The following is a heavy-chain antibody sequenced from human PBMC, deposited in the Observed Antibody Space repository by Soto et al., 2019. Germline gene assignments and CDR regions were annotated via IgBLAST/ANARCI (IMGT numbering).Heavy chain of an antibody. CDR1: GGTFSSYA. J-gene: IGHJ4*02. CDR2: IIPIFGTA. D-gene: IGHD6-6*01. V-gene: IGHV1-69*13. CDR3: ARDPTEYSSSSSTPGFVDY. Sequence: GASVKVSCKASGGTFSSYAISWVRQAPGQGLEWMGGIIPIFGTANYAQKFQGRVTITADESTSTAYMELSSLRSEDTAVYYCARDPTEYSSSSSTPGFVDYWGQGTLVTVSS.